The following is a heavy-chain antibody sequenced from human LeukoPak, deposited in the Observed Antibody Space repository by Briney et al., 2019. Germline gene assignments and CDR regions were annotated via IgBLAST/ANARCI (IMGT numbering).Heavy chain of an antibody. CDR3: ERRAQSWYSCYDYFDY. D-gene: IGHD5-12*01. V-gene: IGHV4-39*01. J-gene: IGHJ4*02. Sequence: SETLSLTCTVSEGSISSSSYYWGWIRQPPGKGLEWIGSIYYSGSTYYNPSLKSRVTISVDTSKNQFSLKLSSVTAADTAVYFCERRAQSWYSCYDYFDYWGQGTLVTVSS. CDR2: IYYSGST. CDR1: EGSISSSSYY.